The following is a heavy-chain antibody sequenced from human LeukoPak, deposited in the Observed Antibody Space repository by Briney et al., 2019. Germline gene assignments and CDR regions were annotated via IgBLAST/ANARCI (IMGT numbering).Heavy chain of an antibody. J-gene: IGHJ4*02. Sequence: SGGSLRLSCAASGFTFSSYSMNWVRQAPGKGREWVSSISSSSSYIYYADSVKGRFTISRDNAKNSLYLQMNSLRAEDTAVYYCARGGSSWYVGFDYWGQGTLVTVSS. CDR2: ISSSSSYI. D-gene: IGHD6-13*01. V-gene: IGHV3-21*01. CDR1: GFTFSSYS. CDR3: ARGGSSWYVGFDY.